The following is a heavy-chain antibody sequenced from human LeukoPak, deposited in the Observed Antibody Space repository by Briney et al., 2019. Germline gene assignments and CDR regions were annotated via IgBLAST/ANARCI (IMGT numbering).Heavy chain of an antibody. CDR2: INHSGST. CDR1: GGSISSYY. D-gene: IGHD3-10*01. V-gene: IGHV4-34*01. J-gene: IGHJ4*02. CDR3: ARHRSMGSGSCFPRRYFDY. Sequence: PSETLSLTCTVSGGSISSYYWSWIRQPPGKGLEWIGEINHSGSTNYNPSLKSRVTISVDTSKNQFSLKLSSVTAADTAVYYCARHRSMGSGSCFPRRYFDYWGQGTLVTVSS.